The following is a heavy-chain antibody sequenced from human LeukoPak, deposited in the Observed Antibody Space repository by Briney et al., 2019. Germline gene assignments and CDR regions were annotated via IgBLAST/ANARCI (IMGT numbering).Heavy chain of an antibody. J-gene: IGHJ4*02. CDR2: ISYDGSNK. CDR1: GFTFSSYA. Sequence: GGSLRLSCAASGFTFSSYAMHWVRQAPGKGLEWVAVISYDGSNKYYADSVKGRFTISRDNSKNTLYLQMNSLRAEDTAVYYCARGHNYYDSSGYYYGSVLGRPLDYWGQGTLVTVSS. V-gene: IGHV3-30*04. CDR3: ARGHNYYDSSGYYYGSVLGRPLDY. D-gene: IGHD3-22*01.